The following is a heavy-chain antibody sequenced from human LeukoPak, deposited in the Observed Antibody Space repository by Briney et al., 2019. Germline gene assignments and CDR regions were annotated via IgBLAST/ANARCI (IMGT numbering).Heavy chain of an antibody. D-gene: IGHD4-17*01. V-gene: IGHV3-23*01. CDR1: GFTFSSYA. Sequence: PGGSLRLSCAASGFTFSSYAMSWVRQALGRGLEWVSAISGSGGSTYYADSVKGRFTISRDNSKNTLYLQMNSLRAEDTAVYYCAKGRKTTVTTLDVYWGQGTLVTVSS. J-gene: IGHJ4*02. CDR2: ISGSGGST. CDR3: AKGRKTTVTTLDVY.